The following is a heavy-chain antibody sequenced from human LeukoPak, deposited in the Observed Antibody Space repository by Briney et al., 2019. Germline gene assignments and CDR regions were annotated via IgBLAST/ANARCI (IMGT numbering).Heavy chain of an antibody. CDR1: GGSISSGSYY. J-gene: IGHJ4*02. CDR2: IYTSGST. Sequence: PSETLSLTYTVSGGSISSGSYYWSWIRQPAGKGLEWIGRIYTSGSTNYNPSLKSRVTISVDTSKNQFSLKLSSVTAADTAVYHCARENGDSSVGFDFWGQXTLVXVSS. CDR3: ARENGDSSVGFDF. D-gene: IGHD3-22*01. V-gene: IGHV4-61*02.